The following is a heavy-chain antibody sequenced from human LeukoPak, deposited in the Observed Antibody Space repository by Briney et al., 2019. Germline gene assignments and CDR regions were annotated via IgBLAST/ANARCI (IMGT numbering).Heavy chain of an antibody. CDR1: GGSISRSSYY. Sequence: SETLSLTCTVSGGSISRSSYYWGWIRQSPGKGLEWIGSIYYTGTTYNNPSLKSRVTISVDTSKNQFSLKLSSVTAADTAVYYCARIQLGYCSSTSCYNLPGVRFDPWGQGTLVTVSS. D-gene: IGHD2-2*02. V-gene: IGHV4-39*07. J-gene: IGHJ5*02. CDR2: IYYTGTT. CDR3: ARIQLGYCSSTSCYNLPGVRFDP.